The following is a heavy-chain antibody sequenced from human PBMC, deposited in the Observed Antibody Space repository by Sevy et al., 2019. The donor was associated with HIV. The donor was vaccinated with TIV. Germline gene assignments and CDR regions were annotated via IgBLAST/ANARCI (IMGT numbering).Heavy chain of an antibody. J-gene: IGHJ4*02. CDR2: ISGSGGTT. CDR1: GFIFNSYT. CDR3: AKGYGSGSPPDY. V-gene: IGHV3-23*01. Sequence: GGSLRLSCAASGFIFNSYTMNWVRKAPGKGLEWVSAISGSGGTTYYADSVKGRFTISRDNSKNTVDLQMNSLRVEDTAVYYCAKGYGSGSPPDYWGQGTLVTVSS. D-gene: IGHD3-10*01.